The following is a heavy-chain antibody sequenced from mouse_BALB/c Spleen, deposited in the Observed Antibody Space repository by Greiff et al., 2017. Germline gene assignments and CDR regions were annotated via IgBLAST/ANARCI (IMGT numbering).Heavy chain of an antibody. D-gene: IGHD2-14*01. J-gene: IGHJ3*01. Sequence: EVQLQESGAELVKPGASVKLSCTASGFNITDTYMHWVKQRPEQGLEWIGRIDPANGNTKYDPKFQGKATITADTSSNTAYLQLSSLTSEDTAVYYCARAFSRYLGFAYWGQGTLVTVSA. CDR1: GFNITDTY. CDR2: IDPANGNT. CDR3: ARAFSRYLGFAY. V-gene: IGHV14-3*02.